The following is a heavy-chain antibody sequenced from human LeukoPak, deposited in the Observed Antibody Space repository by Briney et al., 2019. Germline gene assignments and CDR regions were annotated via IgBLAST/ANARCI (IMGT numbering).Heavy chain of an antibody. CDR1: GFTFSSYA. D-gene: IGHD3-9*01. Sequence: GGSLRLSCAASGFTFSSYAMSWVRQAPGKGLEWVSAISGSGGSTYYADSVKGRFTISRDNSKNTLYLQMNSLRAEDTAVYYCAKDVLRYFDWLLQYDYWGQGTLVTVSS. CDR2: ISGSGGST. V-gene: IGHV3-23*01. CDR3: AKDVLRYFDWLLQYDY. J-gene: IGHJ4*02.